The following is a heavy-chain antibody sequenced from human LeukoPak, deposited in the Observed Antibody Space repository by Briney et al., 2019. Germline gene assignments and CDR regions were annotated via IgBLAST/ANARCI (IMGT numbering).Heavy chain of an antibody. J-gene: IGHJ4*02. Sequence: GGSLRLSCAASGFTFSSYAMHWVRQAPGKGLEWVVVISYDGSNKYYADSVKGRFTISRDNSKNTLYLQMNSLRAEDTAVYYCARTTEVLLWFGELEYWGQGTLVTVSS. CDR1: GFTFSSYA. V-gene: IGHV3-30*04. CDR2: ISYDGSNK. CDR3: ARTTEVLLWFGELEY. D-gene: IGHD3-10*01.